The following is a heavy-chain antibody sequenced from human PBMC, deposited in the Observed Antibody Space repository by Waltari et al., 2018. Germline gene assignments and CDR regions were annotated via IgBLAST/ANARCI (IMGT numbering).Heavy chain of an antibody. CDR2: ITGSGDNT. Sequence: EVQLLESGGGLVQPGGSLRLSCEASGLTFSNYAMSWVRQAPGKGLEWVSGITGSGDNTYYAGSVKGRFTISRDNSKNTLSLQMNSLRDDDTAVYSCAKNANANYINWFDPWGQGTLVTVSS. CDR1: GLTFSNYA. D-gene: IGHD1-7*01. V-gene: IGHV3-23*01. J-gene: IGHJ5*02. CDR3: AKNANANYINWFDP.